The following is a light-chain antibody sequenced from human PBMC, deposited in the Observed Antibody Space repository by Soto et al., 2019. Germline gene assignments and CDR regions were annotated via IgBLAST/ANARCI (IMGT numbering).Light chain of an antibody. V-gene: IGKV3-15*01. Sequence: EIVMTQSPATLSVSPGERATLSCRASQGIGSTLAWYQQKPGQTPKLLIYDASTRATGVPARFSGGGSGTEFTLTINSLRSEDFAVYYCQRYNTWPLSFGGGTKVDIK. CDR1: QGIGST. J-gene: IGKJ4*01. CDR2: DAS. CDR3: QRYNTWPLS.